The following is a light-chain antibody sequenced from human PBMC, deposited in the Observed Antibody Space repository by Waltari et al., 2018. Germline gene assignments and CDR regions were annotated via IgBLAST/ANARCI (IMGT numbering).Light chain of an antibody. CDR1: SSDVGSYNL. J-gene: IGLJ1*01. CDR3: CSYAGSSTLWV. CDR2: EVS. Sequence: QSALTQPASVSGSPGQSITISCTGTSSDVGSYNLVSWYQQNPGKAPKLMIYEVSKRPSGVSNRFSGSKSGNTASLTISGLQAEDEAGYYCCSYAGSSTLWVFGTGTKVTVL. V-gene: IGLV2-23*02.